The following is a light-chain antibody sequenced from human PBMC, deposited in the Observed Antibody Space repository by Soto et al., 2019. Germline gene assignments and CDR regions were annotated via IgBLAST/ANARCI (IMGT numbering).Light chain of an antibody. V-gene: IGKV1-12*01. J-gene: IGKJ4*02. CDR1: QDISSW. Sequence: DIQMTQSPSSVSAFIGDTVTITCRASQDISSWLAWYQQKPGKAPNLLISAASSLQSGVPSRFSGSGSGTDFTLTISSLRPEDFATYYCQRPDSVPPTFGGGTKVEIK. CDR3: QRPDSVPPT. CDR2: AAS.